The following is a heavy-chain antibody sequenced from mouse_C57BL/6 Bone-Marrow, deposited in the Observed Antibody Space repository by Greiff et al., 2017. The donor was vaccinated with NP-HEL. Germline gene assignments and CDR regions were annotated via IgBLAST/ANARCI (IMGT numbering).Heavy chain of an antibody. Sequence: QVQLQQSGAELARPGASVKLSCKASGYTFTSYGISWVKQRTGQGLEWIGEIYPRSDNTYYNEKFKGKATLTADKSSSTAYMELRSLTSEDSAVYFCARYYYGSSFYWYVDVWGTGTTVTVSS. CDR3: ARYYYGSSFYWYVDV. CDR2: IYPRSDNT. D-gene: IGHD1-1*01. V-gene: IGHV1-81*01. CDR1: GYTFTSYG. J-gene: IGHJ1*03.